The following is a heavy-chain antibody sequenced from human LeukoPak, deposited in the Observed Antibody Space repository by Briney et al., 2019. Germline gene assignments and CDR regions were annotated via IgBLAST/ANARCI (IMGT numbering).Heavy chain of an antibody. D-gene: IGHD1-1*01. CDR1: GGSISSSSNY. J-gene: IGHJ3*02. CDR3: VHTLYSYNWNDEAFDI. V-gene: IGHV4-39*01. Sequence: KTSETLSLTCTVSGGSISSSSNYWGWIRQPPGKGLVWIMSIYYIGSTYYNPSLKSRVTISVDTSKNQFSLKLSSVTAADTALYYCVHTLYSYNWNDEAFDIWGQGTMVTVFS. CDR2: IYYIGST.